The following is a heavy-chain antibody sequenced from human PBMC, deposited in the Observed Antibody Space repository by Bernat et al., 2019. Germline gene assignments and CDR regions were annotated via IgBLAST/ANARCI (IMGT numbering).Heavy chain of an antibody. CDR3: ARGYYDYVWGSYSNYFDY. D-gene: IGHD3-16*01. J-gene: IGHJ4*02. V-gene: IGHV3-66*01. CDR1: GFTVSSNY. Sequence: EVQLVESGGGLVQPGGSLRLSCPASGFTVSSNYMSWVRQAPGKGLEWVSVIYSGGSTYYADSVKGRFTISRDNSKNTLYLQMNSLRAEDTAVYYCARGYYDYVWGSYSNYFDYWGQGTLVTVSS. CDR2: IYSGGST.